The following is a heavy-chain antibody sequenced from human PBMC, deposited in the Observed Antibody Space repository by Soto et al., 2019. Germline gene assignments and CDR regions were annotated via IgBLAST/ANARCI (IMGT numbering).Heavy chain of an antibody. CDR2: IYYSGST. CDR1: GGSISSYY. J-gene: IGHJ4*02. D-gene: IGHD4-17*01. Sequence: PSETLSLTCTVSGGSISSYYWSWIRQPPGKGLEWIGYIYYSGSTNYNPSLESRVTISVDTSKNQFSLKLSSVTAADTAVYYCARVMAYGGNFRWDYWGQGTLVTVSS. V-gene: IGHV4-59*01. CDR3: ARVMAYGGNFRWDY.